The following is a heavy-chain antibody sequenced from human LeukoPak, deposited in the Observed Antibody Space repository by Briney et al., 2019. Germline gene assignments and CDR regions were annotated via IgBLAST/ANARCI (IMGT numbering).Heavy chain of an antibody. CDR2: IYHSGNT. D-gene: IGHD3-22*01. J-gene: IGHJ4*02. V-gene: IGHV4-61*01. Sequence: SETLSLTCTVSGGSVSSGSSFWSWIRQPPGKGLEWIGNIYHSGNTNCNPSLKSRVTISVDTSKSQLSLKLNSVTAADTAVYYCARDRNYYDSSGYYFANWGQGTLVTVSS. CDR3: ARDRNYYDSSGYYFAN. CDR1: GGSVSSGSSF.